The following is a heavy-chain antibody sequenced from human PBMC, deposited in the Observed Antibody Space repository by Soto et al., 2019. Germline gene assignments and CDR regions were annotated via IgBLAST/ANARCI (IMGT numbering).Heavy chain of an antibody. CDR2: IYWDDDK. Sequence: QITLKESGPTLVKPTQTLTLTCTFSGFSLSTSGVGVGWIRQPPGKALEWLALIYWDDDKRYSPSLKSRLTITKDTSKNQLVLTMTNMDPVDTATYYCAHIREQYLQYYFDYWGQGTLVTVSS. D-gene: IGHD2-2*02. CDR3: AHIREQYLQYYFDY. J-gene: IGHJ4*02. V-gene: IGHV2-5*02. CDR1: GFSLSTSGVG.